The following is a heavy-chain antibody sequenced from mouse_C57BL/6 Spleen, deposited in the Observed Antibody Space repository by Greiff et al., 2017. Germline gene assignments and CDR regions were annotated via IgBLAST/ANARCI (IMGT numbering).Heavy chain of an antibody. D-gene: IGHD1-1*01. Sequence: EVQLQQSGPVLVKPGASVKMSCKASGYTFTDYYMNWVKQSHGKSLEWIGVINPYNGGTSYNQKFKGNATLTVDKSSSTAYMELNSLTSEDAAVYYCARSDYGSSYSAMDYWGQGTSVTVSS. CDR2: INPYNGGT. CDR3: ARSDYGSSYSAMDY. V-gene: IGHV1-19*01. CDR1: GYTFTDYY. J-gene: IGHJ4*01.